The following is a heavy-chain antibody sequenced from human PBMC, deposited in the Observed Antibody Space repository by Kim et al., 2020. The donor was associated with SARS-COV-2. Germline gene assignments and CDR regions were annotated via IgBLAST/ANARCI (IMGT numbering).Heavy chain of an antibody. CDR3: AREDDLAGNSLDS. J-gene: IGHJ4*02. D-gene: IGHD1-1*01. CDR1: EFTFRNYG. CDR2: ILKDGSDQ. Sequence: GGSLRLSCVASEFTFRNYGMHWVRQAPGKGLEWMAVILKDGSDQRYADSVRGRFTISRDNSKNKLYLQMNSLRADDTGVYFCAREDDLAGNSLDSWGRGTLLTVST. V-gene: IGHV3-33*05.